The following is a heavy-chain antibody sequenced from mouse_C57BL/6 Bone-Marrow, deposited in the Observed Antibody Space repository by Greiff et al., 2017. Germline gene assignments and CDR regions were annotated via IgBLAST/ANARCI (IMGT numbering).Heavy chain of an antibody. CDR3: ARSLYYYGSSWFAY. D-gene: IGHD1-1*01. CDR2: LYPGDGDT. J-gene: IGHJ3*01. V-gene: IGHV1-82*01. CDR1: GYAFSSSW. Sequence: VQLQQSGPELVKPGASVKISCKASGYAFSSSWMNWVKQRPGKGLEWIGRLYPGDGDTNYNGKFKGKATLTADKSSSTAYMQLSSLTSEDSAVYFCARSLYYYGSSWFAYWGQGTLVTVSA.